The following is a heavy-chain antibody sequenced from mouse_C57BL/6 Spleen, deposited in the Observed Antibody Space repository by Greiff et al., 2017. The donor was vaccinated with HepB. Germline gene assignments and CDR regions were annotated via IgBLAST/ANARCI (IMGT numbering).Heavy chain of an antibody. V-gene: IGHV1-26*01. CDR3: ARESYAMDY. CDR1: GYTFTDYY. J-gene: IGHJ4*01. Sequence: EVQLQQSGPELVKPGASVKISCTASGYTFTDYYMNWVKQSHGKSLEWIGDINPNNGGTSYNQKFKGKATLTVDKSSSTAYMELRSLTSEDSAVYYCARESYAMDYWGQGTSVTVSS. CDR2: INPNNGGT.